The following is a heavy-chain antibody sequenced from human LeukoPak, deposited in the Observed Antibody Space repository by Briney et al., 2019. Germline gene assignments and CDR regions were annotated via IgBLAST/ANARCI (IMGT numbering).Heavy chain of an antibody. CDR2: IYYSGST. V-gene: IGHV4-59*01. Sequence: SETLSLTCTVSGGSISSYYWSWIRQPPGKGLEWIGYIYYSGSTNYNPSLKSRVTISVDTSKNQFSLKLSSVTAADTAVYYCAREKYYDSSATIWGQGTLVTVSS. CDR1: GGSISSYY. J-gene: IGHJ4*02. D-gene: IGHD3-22*01. CDR3: AREKYYDSSATI.